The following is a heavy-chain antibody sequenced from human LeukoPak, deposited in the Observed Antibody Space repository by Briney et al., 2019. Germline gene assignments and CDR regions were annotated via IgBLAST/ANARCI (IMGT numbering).Heavy chain of an antibody. D-gene: IGHD7-27*01. CDR1: VPSLSELS. CDR3: ARDDGRNWAQAGGY. J-gene: IGHJ4*02. Sequence: ASVKVSCKASVPSLSELSTHWVRQAPGNGPEWMGGFDPEDGETIYAQKFQGRVTMTEDTSTDTAYMELRGLRPDNTAVYYCARDDGRNWAQAGGYWGQGTLVTVSS. CDR2: FDPEDGET. V-gene: IGHV1-24*01.